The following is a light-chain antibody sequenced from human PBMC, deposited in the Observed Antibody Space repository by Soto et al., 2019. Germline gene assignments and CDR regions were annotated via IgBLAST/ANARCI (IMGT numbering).Light chain of an antibody. Sequence: EVVLTQSPGTLSLSRGERATLSCRASERIYSAYLGWYQQKPGQAPRLLIYGTSSRATGIPDRFSGSGSGTDSTLTISRLEPEDFAVYYCQQYGNSPITFGQGKRLEIK. V-gene: IGKV3-20*01. CDR3: QQYGNSPIT. CDR1: ERIYSAY. CDR2: GTS. J-gene: IGKJ5*01.